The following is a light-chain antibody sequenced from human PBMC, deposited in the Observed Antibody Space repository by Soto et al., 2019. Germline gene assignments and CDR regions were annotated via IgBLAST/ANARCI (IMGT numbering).Light chain of an antibody. V-gene: IGLV2-14*01. J-gene: IGLJ1*01. CDR2: DVS. CDR3: SSYTSSSTLDV. Sequence: QSALTQPASVSGSPGQSITISCTGTSSDVGGYNYVSWYQQHPGKAPKLMIYDVSNRPSGVSNRFSGSKSGNTASLTISGLQAEDEADYYCSSYTSSSTLDVFGTGSQV. CDR1: SSDVGGYNY.